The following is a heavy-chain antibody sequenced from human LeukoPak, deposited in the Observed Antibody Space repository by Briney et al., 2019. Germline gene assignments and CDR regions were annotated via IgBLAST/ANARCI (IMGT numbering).Heavy chain of an antibody. Sequence: SETLSLTCTVSGGSISSSSYYWGWLRQPPGKGLEWIGSFYYSGSTYYNPSLKSRVTISVDTSKNQFSLKLNSVTAADMAVYYCARRLYSSGFWVYWGQGTLVTVSS. D-gene: IGHD6-19*01. J-gene: IGHJ4*02. CDR3: ARRLYSSGFWVY. CDR2: FYYSGST. V-gene: IGHV4-39*01. CDR1: GGSISSSSYY.